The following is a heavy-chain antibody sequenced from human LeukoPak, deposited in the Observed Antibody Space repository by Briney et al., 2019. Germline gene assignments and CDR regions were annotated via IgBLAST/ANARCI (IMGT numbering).Heavy chain of an antibody. CDR3: AKRDYSDSSGSAPLFDY. CDR2: ISGNGEKI. V-gene: IGHV3-23*01. Sequence: GGSLTLSCAASGLTFKNYSMLWVRQAPGKGLEWVSGISGNGEKIFYADSVKGRFTLSRENSKSALHLQMNSLRGEDTAVYYCAKRDYSDSSGSAPLFDYCGQGTQGTVSS. J-gene: IGHJ4*02. CDR1: GLTFKNYS. D-gene: IGHD3-22*01.